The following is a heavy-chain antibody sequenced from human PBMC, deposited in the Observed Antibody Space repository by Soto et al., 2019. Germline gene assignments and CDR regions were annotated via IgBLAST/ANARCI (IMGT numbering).Heavy chain of an antibody. J-gene: IGHJ4*02. CDR2: INDDGSAT. V-gene: IGHV3-74*01. D-gene: IGHD3-3*01. CDR3: ASGWVERFSRQPPTGY. Sequence: PWWSLRLSCSASVFTFSSRWMHWFRQAPGKGLMWVARINDDGSATSYADSVEGRFTISRDNAKNTLYLQMNSLGADDTAVYYCASGWVERFSRQPPTGYWGQGALVTVSS. CDR1: VFTFSSRW.